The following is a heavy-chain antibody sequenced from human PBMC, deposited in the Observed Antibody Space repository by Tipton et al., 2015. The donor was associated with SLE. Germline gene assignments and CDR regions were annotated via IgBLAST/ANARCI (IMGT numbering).Heavy chain of an antibody. D-gene: IGHD4-17*01. CDR1: GYSISSGHY. CDR3: ARQLGYGDPFAFDY. Sequence: LRLSCAVSGYSISSGHYWGWIRQPPGKGLEWIGSISHSGNTYYNPSLRSRVSMSIDTSKNHLSLKLRSVTAADRATYYCARQLGYGDPFAFDYWSQGTLVTVSS. J-gene: IGHJ4*02. V-gene: IGHV4-38-2*01. CDR2: ISHSGNT.